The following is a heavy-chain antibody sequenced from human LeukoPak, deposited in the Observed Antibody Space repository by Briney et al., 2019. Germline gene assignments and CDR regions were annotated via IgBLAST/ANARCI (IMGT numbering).Heavy chain of an antibody. V-gene: IGHV1-69*08. Sequence: ASVKVSCKASGGTFSSYTFNWVRQAPGQGPEWMGRIIPIINTTNYAQKLQDRVTIIADRSTRTTYMELRGLRSEDTAVYYCARGTSIRGDDYHGMDVWGQGTTITVSS. J-gene: IGHJ6*02. CDR3: ARGTSIRGDDYHGMDV. CDR2: IIPIINTT. CDR1: GGTFSSYT. D-gene: IGHD3-10*01.